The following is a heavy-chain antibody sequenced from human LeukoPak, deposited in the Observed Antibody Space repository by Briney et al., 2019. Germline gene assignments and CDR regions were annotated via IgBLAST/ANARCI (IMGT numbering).Heavy chain of an antibody. D-gene: IGHD3-3*01. CDR2: INAGNGNT. V-gene: IGHV1-3*03. CDR1: GYTFTSYF. Sequence: ASVKVSCKASGYTFTSYFLHWVRQAPGQGLEWMGWINAGNGNTKYSQEFQDRDTITRDTSASTAYMELSSLRSEDMAVYYCARARYETRIWPKSRYDYYHYMDVWGKGTTVTVSS. CDR3: ARARYETRIWPKSRYDYYHYMDV. J-gene: IGHJ6*03.